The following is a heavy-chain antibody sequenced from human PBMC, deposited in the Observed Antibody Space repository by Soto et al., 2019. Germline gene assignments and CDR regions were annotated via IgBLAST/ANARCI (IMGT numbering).Heavy chain of an antibody. CDR3: VRDGWGEYYDTWGYFLHWYIGL. CDR2: IDYSGKT. CDR1: GASISHGDYY. Sequence: QVQLQESGPGLVKPAQTLSLTCTVSGASISHGDYYWSWIRQPPGKGLEWIGHIDYSGKTSYNSSLQSRVSISKDTSQNHVSLRLSSLTDADTAVYFCVRDGWGEYYDTWGYFLHWYIGLWGRGTLV. V-gene: IGHV4-30-4*01. J-gene: IGHJ2*01. D-gene: IGHD3-16*01.